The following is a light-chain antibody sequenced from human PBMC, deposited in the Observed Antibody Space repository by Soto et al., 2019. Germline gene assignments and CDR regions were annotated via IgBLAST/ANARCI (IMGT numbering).Light chain of an antibody. Sequence: QSVLTQPPSASGSPGQSVTTSCTGTKNDIGVYDFVSWYQHLPGKAPKLLIFDVTHRPSGVSDRFSGSKSGNTASLTISGVRPEDEADYYCSSYTTSRTYVFGTGTKVTVL. CDR1: KNDIGVYDF. CDR2: DVT. J-gene: IGLJ1*01. V-gene: IGLV2-14*01. CDR3: SSYTTSRTYV.